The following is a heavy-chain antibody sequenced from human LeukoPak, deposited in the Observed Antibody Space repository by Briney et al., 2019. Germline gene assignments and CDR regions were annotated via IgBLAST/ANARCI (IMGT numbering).Heavy chain of an antibody. CDR1: GFTVSSSY. V-gene: IGHV3-53*01. J-gene: IGHJ4*02. D-gene: IGHD3-10*01. CDR3: ARDRGNY. CDR2: IYSGGST. Sequence: GGSLRLSCAASGFTVSSSYMYWVRQPPGKGLEWVSVIYSGGSTYYADSVKGRFTISRDNSKNTLYLQMDSLRADDTAVYYCARDRGNYWGQGTLVTVSS.